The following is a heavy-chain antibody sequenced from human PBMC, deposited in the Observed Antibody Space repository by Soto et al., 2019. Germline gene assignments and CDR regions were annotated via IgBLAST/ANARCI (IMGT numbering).Heavy chain of an antibody. D-gene: IGHD3-22*01. Sequence: VGSLRLSCAASGFTFSSYSMNWVRQAPGKGLEWVSSISSSSSYIYYADSVKGRFTISRDNAKNSLYLQMNSLRAEDTAVYYCASRAYYDSSGPRRSGMDVWGQGTTVTVSS. J-gene: IGHJ6*02. CDR3: ASRAYYDSSGPRRSGMDV. V-gene: IGHV3-21*01. CDR1: GFTFSSYS. CDR2: ISSSSSYI.